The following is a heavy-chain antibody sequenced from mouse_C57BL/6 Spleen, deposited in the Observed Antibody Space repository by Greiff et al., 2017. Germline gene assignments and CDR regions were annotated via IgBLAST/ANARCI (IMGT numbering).Heavy chain of an antibody. V-gene: IGHV2-6-1*01. CDR2: IWSDGST. Sequence: QLKESGPGLVAPSQSLSITCTVSGFSLTSYGVHWVRQPPGTGLEWLVVIWSDGSTTYNSALKSRLSISKDNSKSQVFLKMNSLQTDDTAMYYCARHDYDYDGGAMDYWGQGTSVTVSS. D-gene: IGHD2-4*01. CDR3: ARHDYDYDGGAMDY. CDR1: GFSLTSYG. J-gene: IGHJ4*01.